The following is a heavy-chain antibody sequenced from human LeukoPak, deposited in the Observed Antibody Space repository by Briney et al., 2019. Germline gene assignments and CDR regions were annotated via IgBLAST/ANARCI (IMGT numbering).Heavy chain of an antibody. Sequence: SETLSLTCTVSGGSISSSSYYWGWIRQPPGKGLEWIGSIYYSGSTYYNPSLKSRVTISVDTSKNQFSLKLSSVTAADTAVYYCARRADIVVVPGYLGFNWFDPWGQGTLVTVSS. CDR3: ARRADIVVVPGYLGFNWFDP. CDR2: IYYSGST. V-gene: IGHV4-39*01. D-gene: IGHD2-2*01. J-gene: IGHJ5*02. CDR1: GGSISSSSYY.